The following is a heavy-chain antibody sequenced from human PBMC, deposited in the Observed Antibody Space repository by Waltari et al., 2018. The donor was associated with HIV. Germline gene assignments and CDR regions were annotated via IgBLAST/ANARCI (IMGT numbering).Heavy chain of an antibody. D-gene: IGHD2-2*01. CDR1: GLCFTSSC. Sequence: EVQLLDPGGGLVHTGGSLRLSCAASGLCFTSSCMRWVRQAPGKGLEWVSVISGSGDSTFYADSVKGRFTISRDDSKNTLYLQMNSLSAEDTAVYYCAKASSASCYAPLHYWGQGTLVTVSS. CDR3: AKASSASCYAPLHY. CDR2: ISGSGDST. J-gene: IGHJ4*02. V-gene: IGHV3-23*01.